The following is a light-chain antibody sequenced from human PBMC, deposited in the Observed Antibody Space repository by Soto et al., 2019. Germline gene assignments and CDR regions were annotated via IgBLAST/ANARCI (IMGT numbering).Light chain of an antibody. CDR1: QSVSSSY. CDR3: QQYGSSPRLFT. Sequence: EIVLTQSPGTLSLSPGERATLSCRASQSVSSSYLAWYQQTPGQAPRLLIYGATSTATGIPDRFSGSGSGTDFTLPISSLQPEDFAVYYCQQYGSSPRLFTFGPGTKVDIK. J-gene: IGKJ3*01. V-gene: IGKV3-20*01. CDR2: GAT.